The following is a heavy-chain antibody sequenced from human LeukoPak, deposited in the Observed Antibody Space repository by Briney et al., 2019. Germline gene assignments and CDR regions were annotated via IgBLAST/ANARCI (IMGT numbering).Heavy chain of an antibody. CDR1: GSNFISYY. J-gene: IGHJ6*02. CDR3: SGEDVVIVDAVRYYYYGMDV. CDR2: INTSSGST. V-gene: IGHV1-46*01. D-gene: IGHD2/OR15-2a*01. Sequence: ASVKVSFKSSGSNFISYYMHWVRQAPGQGLGWMGIINTSSGSTSYAQKFQDRVTMTRDTSPSTLYMPLSSLTSDETPAYYCSGEDVVIVDAVRYYYYGMDVWGQGTTVTVSS.